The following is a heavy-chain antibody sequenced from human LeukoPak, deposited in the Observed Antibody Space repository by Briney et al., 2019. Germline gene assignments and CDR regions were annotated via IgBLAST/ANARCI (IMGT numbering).Heavy chain of an antibody. D-gene: IGHD2-21*01. CDR2: ISTSVST. J-gene: IGHJ4*02. CDR1: VGSITRGNYY. Sequence: SQTLSLTCTVSVGSITRGNYYWTWIRQPAGKELEWIGRISTSVSTNYNPSLKSRVTISLDTSKNQFSLKLSSVAAADTAVYYCARECDNLDCYFDYWDQGALVTVSS. V-gene: IGHV4-61*02. CDR3: ARECDNLDCYFDY.